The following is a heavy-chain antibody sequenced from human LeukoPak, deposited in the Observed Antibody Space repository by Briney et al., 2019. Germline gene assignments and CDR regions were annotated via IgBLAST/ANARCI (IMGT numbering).Heavy chain of an antibody. CDR2: IWYDGSNK. D-gene: IGHD3-3*01. CDR1: GFTFSSYG. CDR3: ARVTRGYYSGY. Sequence: PGGSLRLSCAASGFTFSSYGMHWVRQAPGKGLEWVAVIWYDGSNKYYADSVKGRFTISRDNSKNTLYLQMNSLRAEDTAVYYCARVTRGYYSGYWGQGTLVTVSS. J-gene: IGHJ4*02. V-gene: IGHV3-33*01.